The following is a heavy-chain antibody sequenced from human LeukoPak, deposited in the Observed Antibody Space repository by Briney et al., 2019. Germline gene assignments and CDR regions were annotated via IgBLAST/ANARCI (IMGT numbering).Heavy chain of an antibody. V-gene: IGHV3-30-3*01. Sequence: GGSLRLSCEASGFTFSSYAMHWVRQAPGKGLEWVAVISYDGSNKYYADSVKGRFTISRDNSKNTLYLQMSSLRAEDTAVYYCARGGRPDYWGQGTLVTVSS. CDR1: GFTFSSYA. CDR3: ARGGRPDY. D-gene: IGHD3-10*01. CDR2: ISYDGSNK. J-gene: IGHJ4*02.